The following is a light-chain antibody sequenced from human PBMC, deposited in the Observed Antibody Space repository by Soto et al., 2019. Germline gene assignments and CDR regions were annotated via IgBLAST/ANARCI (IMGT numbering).Light chain of an antibody. V-gene: IGKV3-15*01. CDR1: QSVGNN. Sequence: EVVMAQSPVTLSVSPGDGAALSCRASQSVGNNLAWYQQKPGQAPRLLVYGASTRATGVPARFSGSGSGTEFTLTISSLGSEDFAVYYCQQYGSSLFTFGPGTKVDIK. CDR3: QQYGSSLFT. CDR2: GAS. J-gene: IGKJ3*01.